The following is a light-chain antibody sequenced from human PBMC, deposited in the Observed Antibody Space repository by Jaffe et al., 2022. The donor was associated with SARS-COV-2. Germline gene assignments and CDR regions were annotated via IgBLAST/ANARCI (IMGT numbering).Light chain of an antibody. CDR2: WAS. J-gene: IGKJ1*01. Sequence: DIVMTQSPDSLTVSLGERATINCRSSQTVLYNSNNKNYLAWYQQKPGQPPKLLIYWASIRESGVPDRFSGSGSGTDFTLTINGLQAEDVALYYCQQYYSAPWAFGQGTKVAIK. V-gene: IGKV4-1*01. CDR1: QTVLYNSNNKNY. CDR3: QQYYSAPWA.